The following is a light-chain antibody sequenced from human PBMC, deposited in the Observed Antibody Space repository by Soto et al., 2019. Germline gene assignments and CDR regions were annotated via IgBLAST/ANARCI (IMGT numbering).Light chain of an antibody. CDR1: SSDVGAYNY. CDR2: EVT. Sequence: QSVLTQPPSASGSPGQSVTISCTGTSSDVGAYNYVSWYQQHAGKAPKLVIYEVTKRPSGVPDRFSGSKSANTASLTVSGLQAEDEADYYCRSFESSNPWVFGGGTKHTVL. V-gene: IGLV2-8*01. J-gene: IGLJ3*02. CDR3: RSFESSNPWV.